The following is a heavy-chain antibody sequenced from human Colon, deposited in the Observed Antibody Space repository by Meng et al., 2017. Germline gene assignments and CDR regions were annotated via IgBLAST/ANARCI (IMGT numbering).Heavy chain of an antibody. CDR1: GDTFTDHY. J-gene: IGHJ2*01. CDR2: INPKTGDT. D-gene: IGHD3-22*01. V-gene: IGHV1-2*06. Sequence: VHVEQSGGEGKMPGASVKIACRSSGDTFTDHYMHWVRQTPQQGLQWMGRINPKTGDTVHAQKFKGRVTMTRDTSINTAFMELCSLRHDDTAVYFCARDYYDSSDFYRPGPNWYFDLWGRGPLVTVSS. CDR3: ARDYYDSSDFYRPGPNWYFDL.